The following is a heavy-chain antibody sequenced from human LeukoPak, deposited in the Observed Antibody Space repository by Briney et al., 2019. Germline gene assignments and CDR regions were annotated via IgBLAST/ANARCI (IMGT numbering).Heavy chain of an antibody. CDR2: INHSGST. CDR3: ARGRRYSGYDSRYFDL. Sequence: PSETLSLTCAVFGGSFSGYYWSWIRQPPGKGLEWIGEINHSGSTNYNPSLKSRVTISVDTSKNQFSLKLSSVTAADTAVSYCARGRRYSGYDSRYFDLWGRGTLVTVSS. D-gene: IGHD5-12*01. CDR1: GGSFSGYY. J-gene: IGHJ2*01. V-gene: IGHV4-34*01.